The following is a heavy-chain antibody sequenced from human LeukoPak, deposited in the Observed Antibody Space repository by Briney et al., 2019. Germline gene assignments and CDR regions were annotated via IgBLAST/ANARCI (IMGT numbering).Heavy chain of an antibody. CDR1: GYTFTSYG. J-gene: IGHJ5*02. D-gene: IGHD3-22*01. CDR3: ARAYYYDSSGYFLNWFDP. V-gene: IGHV1-18*01. Sequence: ASVKVSCKASGYTFTSYGISWVRQAPGQGLEWMGWISAYNGNTNYAQKHQGRVTMTTDTSTSTAYMELRSLRSDDTAVYYCARAYYYDSSGYFLNWFDPWGQGTLVTVSS. CDR2: ISAYNGNT.